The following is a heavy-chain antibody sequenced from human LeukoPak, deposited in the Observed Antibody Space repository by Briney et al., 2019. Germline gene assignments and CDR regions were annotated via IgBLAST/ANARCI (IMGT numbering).Heavy chain of an antibody. V-gene: IGHV4-30-4*01. CDR3: ARLDSSGYYPTYYFDY. D-gene: IGHD3-22*01. CDR1: GGSISGGDYY. J-gene: IGHJ4*02. CDR2: IYYSGST. Sequence: SETLSLTCSVSGGSISGGDYYWSWIRQPPGKGLEWIGYIYYSGSTYYNPSLKSRVTISVDTSKNQFSLRLSSVTAADTAVYYCARLDSSGYYPTYYFDYWGQGTLVTVSS.